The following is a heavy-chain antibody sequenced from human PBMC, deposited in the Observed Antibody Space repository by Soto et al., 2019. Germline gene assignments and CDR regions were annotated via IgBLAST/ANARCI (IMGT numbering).Heavy chain of an antibody. CDR3: ARHDYVWGSYRYQGPFDY. D-gene: IGHD3-16*02. CDR2: INHSGST. CDR1: GESFSCYY. V-gene: IGHV4-34*01. Sequence: PSDSLYLGCAVYGESFSCYYGSWIRQPPGKGLEWIGEINHSGSTNYNPSLKSRVTISVDTSKNQFSLKLSSVTAADTAVYYCARHDYVWGSYRYQGPFDYWGQGTLVTVSS. J-gene: IGHJ4*02.